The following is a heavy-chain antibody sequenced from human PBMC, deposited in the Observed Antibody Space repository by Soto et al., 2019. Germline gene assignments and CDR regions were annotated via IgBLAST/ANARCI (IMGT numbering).Heavy chain of an antibody. CDR3: AKHEGYCSTTTCSNFDY. D-gene: IGHD2-2*01. CDR2: IYPGDSDS. V-gene: IGHV5-51*01. CDR1: GFTFTSYW. Sequence: EESLKISCKGSGFTFTSYWIAWVRQMPGKGLEWMGIIYPGDSDSSYSPSFQGQVTISADKSINTAYLHWSSLKASDTAIYYCAKHEGYCSTTTCSNFDYWGQGTLVTVSS. J-gene: IGHJ4*02.